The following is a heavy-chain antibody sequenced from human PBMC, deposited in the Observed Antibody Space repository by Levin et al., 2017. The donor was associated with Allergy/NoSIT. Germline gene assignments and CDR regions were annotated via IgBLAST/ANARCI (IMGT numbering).Heavy chain of an antibody. CDR2: ISGSGGRT. Sequence: GGSLRLSCAASAFSFSSYAMSWVRQAPGKGLEWVSAISGSGGRTYYADSVKGRFTISRDNSKNTLFLQMNSLRAEDTAIYYCAKEGSGGSYGIYWGQGTTVTVSS. V-gene: IGHV3-23*01. CDR1: AFSFSSYA. J-gene: IGHJ6*02. D-gene: IGHD1-26*01. CDR3: AKEGSGGSYGIY.